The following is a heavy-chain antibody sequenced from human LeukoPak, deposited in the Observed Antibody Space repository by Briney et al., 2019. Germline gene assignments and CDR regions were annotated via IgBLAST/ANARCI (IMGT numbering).Heavy chain of an antibody. J-gene: IGHJ6*04. D-gene: IGHD3-16*01. CDR3: ARGGGSYYYGMDV. CDR2: INHSGST. CDR1: GFTVSSNY. V-gene: IGHV4-34*01. Sequence: GSLRLSCAASGFTVSSNYMSWVRQAPGKGLEWIGEINHSGSTNYNPSLKSRVTISVDTSKNQFSLKLSSVTAADTAVYYCARGGGSYYYGMDVWGKGTTVTVSS.